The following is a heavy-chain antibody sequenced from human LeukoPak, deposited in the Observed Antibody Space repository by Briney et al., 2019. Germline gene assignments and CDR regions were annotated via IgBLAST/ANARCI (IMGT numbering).Heavy chain of an antibody. Sequence: GGSLRLSCAASGFTFDDYAMYWVRQAPGKGLEWVSGISWNSGSIGYADSVKGRFTISRDNAKDSLYLQMNSPRAEDTALYYCAKANHYGDYLDYWGQGTLVTVSS. J-gene: IGHJ4*02. CDR2: ISWNSGSI. CDR1: GFTFDDYA. CDR3: AKANHYGDYLDY. V-gene: IGHV3-9*01. D-gene: IGHD4-17*01.